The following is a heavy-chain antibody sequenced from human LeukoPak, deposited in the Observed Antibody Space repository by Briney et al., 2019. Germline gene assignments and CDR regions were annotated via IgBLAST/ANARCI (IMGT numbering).Heavy chain of an antibody. Sequence: PGGSLRLSCAASGFIFSNYAMSWVRQAPGKGLQWVSAFSGSGGSTYYADSVKGRFTISRDNAKNSLYLQMNSLRVEDTAVYYCARENYYGSGSSPGEFYYWGQGTLVTVSS. CDR3: ARENYYGSGSSPGEFYY. J-gene: IGHJ4*02. CDR1: GFIFSNYA. CDR2: FSGSGGST. D-gene: IGHD3-10*01. V-gene: IGHV3-23*01.